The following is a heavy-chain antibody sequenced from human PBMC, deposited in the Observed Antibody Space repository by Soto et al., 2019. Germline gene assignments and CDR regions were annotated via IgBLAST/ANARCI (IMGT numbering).Heavy chain of an antibody. Sequence: GGSLRLSCAASGFTVSNNYMSWVRQAPGKGLEWVAVIYSGGNTYYADSVKGRFTISRDNSKNMLYLQMNNLRVEDTAVYYCVKDGPNWGRDFDFWGQGTLVTVSS. J-gene: IGHJ4*02. V-gene: IGHV3-66*01. CDR1: GFTVSNNY. CDR2: IYSGGNT. D-gene: IGHD7-27*01. CDR3: VKDGPNWGRDFDF.